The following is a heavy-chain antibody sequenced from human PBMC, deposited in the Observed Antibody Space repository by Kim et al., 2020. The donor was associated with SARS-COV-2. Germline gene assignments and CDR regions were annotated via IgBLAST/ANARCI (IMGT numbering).Heavy chain of an antibody. CDR1: GFTCSNYW. V-gene: IGHV3-7*01. CDR2: IKQDGSEQ. D-gene: IGHD5-12*01. J-gene: IGHJ4*02. Sequence: GGSLRLSCAASGFTCSNYWMSWVRQAPGKGLEWVANIKQDGSEQYYVDSVKGRFTISRDNARNSLYLQMNSLRAEDTAVYYCVRDIPRGGYGDEDKWGQGTLVTVSS. CDR3: VRDIPRGGYGDEDK.